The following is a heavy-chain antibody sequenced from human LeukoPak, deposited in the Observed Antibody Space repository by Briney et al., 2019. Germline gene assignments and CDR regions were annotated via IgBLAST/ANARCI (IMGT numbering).Heavy chain of an antibody. J-gene: IGHJ1*01. Sequence: SETLSLTCTVSGYSISSGYYWGWIRQPPGKELEWIGSIYHSGSTYYNPSLKSRVTISVDTSKNQFSLKLSSVTAADTAVYYCASFSAGGAFDIWGQGTLVTVSS. CDR2: IYHSGST. V-gene: IGHV4-38-2*02. D-gene: IGHD3-9*01. CDR1: GYSISSGYY. CDR3: ASFSAGGAFDI.